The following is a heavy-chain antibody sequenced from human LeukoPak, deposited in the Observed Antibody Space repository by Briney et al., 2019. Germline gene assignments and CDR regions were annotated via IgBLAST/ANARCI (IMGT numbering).Heavy chain of an antibody. CDR2: IIPIFGTA. CDR3: ARVNGPAARRPYYYYYYGMDV. V-gene: IGHV1-69*13. Sequence: SVKVSCKAAGGTFSSYAISWVRQAPGQGLEWMGGIIPIFGTANYAQKFQGRVTITADESTSTAYMELSSLRSEDTAVYYCARVNGPAARRPYYYYYYGMDVWGKGTTVTVSS. D-gene: IGHD2-2*01. CDR1: GGTFSSYA. J-gene: IGHJ6*04.